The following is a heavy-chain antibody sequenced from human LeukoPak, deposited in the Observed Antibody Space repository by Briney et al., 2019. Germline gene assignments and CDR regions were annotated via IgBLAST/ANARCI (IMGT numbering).Heavy chain of an antibody. D-gene: IGHD3-16*01. J-gene: IGHJ4*02. Sequence: GGSLRLSCAASGFTVSSNYMSWGRPAPGKGLEWGSVIYSGGSTYYPDSVKGRFIISRDNSKNTLYLQMNSLRDEDTAVYYCARSHPPFGSYYDYWGQGTLVTVSS. CDR2: IYSGGST. CDR1: GFTVSSNY. CDR3: ARSHPPFGSYYDY. V-gene: IGHV3-66*01.